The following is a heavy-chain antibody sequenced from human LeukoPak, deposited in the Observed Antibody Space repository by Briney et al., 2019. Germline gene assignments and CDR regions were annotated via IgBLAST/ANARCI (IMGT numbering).Heavy chain of an antibody. CDR2: IYSGGST. D-gene: IGHD1-7*01. Sequence: GSLRLSCAASGFTVSSNYMSWVRQAPGKGLEWVSVIYSGGSTYYADSVKGRFTISRDNAKNSLYLQMNSLRAEDTAVYYCARTSLWNSHGSAFDIWGQGTMVTVSS. CDR1: GFTVSSNY. CDR3: ARTSLWNSHGSAFDI. V-gene: IGHV3-53*01. J-gene: IGHJ3*02.